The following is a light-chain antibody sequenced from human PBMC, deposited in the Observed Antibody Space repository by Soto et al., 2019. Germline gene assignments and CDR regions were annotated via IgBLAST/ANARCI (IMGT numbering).Light chain of an antibody. V-gene: IGLV4-69*01. CDR2: LYSDGSH. Sequence: VLTQSPSASASLGASVKLTCTLNSGHNNYAIAWHQQQPGKGPRYLMKLYSDGSHNKGDGIPDRFSGSSSGTERYLTISSLQSEDEADYYCQTWGTGIVVFGGGTKLTVL. J-gene: IGLJ2*01. CDR3: QTWGTGIVV. CDR1: SGHNNYA.